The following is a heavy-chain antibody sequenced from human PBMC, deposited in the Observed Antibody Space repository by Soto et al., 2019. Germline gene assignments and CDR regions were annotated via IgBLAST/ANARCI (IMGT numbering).Heavy chain of an antibody. CDR1: GYTFTSYC. Sequence: VASVKVSCKASGYTFTSYCISWVRQAPGQGLEWMGWISAYNGNTNCAQKLQGRVTMTTDTSTSTAYMELRSLRSDDTAVYYCARDWYYYDSSGSNWFDPWGQGTLVTVSS. CDR3: ARDWYYYDSSGSNWFDP. CDR2: ISAYNGNT. J-gene: IGHJ5*02. D-gene: IGHD3-22*01. V-gene: IGHV1-18*01.